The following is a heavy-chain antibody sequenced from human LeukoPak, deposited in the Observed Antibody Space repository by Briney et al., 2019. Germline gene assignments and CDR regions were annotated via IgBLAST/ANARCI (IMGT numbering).Heavy chain of an antibody. J-gene: IGHJ4*02. CDR1: GFTFSSYG. Sequence: PGGSLRLSCAASGFTFSSYGMHWVRQAPGKGLEWVAFIRYDGSNKYYADSVKGRFTISRDNSKNTLYLQMNSLRAEDTAVYYCANRHSSSWYRFGYWGQGTLVTVSS. CDR3: ANRHSSSWYRFGY. D-gene: IGHD6-13*01. V-gene: IGHV3-30*02. CDR2: IRYDGSNK.